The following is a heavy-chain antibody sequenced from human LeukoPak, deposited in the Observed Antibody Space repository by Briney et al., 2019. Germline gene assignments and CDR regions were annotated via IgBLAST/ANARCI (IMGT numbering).Heavy chain of an antibody. CDR3: ARDTREVGYCSSTSCYASWFDP. CDR2: IYYSGST. J-gene: IGHJ5*02. Sequence: SETLSLTCSVSGYSISSGYYWVWVRQPPGKGLEWIGYIYYSGSTNYNPSLKSRVTISVDTSKNQFSLKLSSVTAADTAVYYCARDTREVGYCSSTSCYASWFDPWGQGTLVTVSS. V-gene: IGHV4-61*01. D-gene: IGHD2-2*03. CDR1: GYSISSGYY.